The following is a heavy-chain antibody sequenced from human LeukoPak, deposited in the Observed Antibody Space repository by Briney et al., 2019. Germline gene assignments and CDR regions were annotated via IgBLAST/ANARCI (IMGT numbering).Heavy chain of an antibody. D-gene: IGHD3-3*01. V-gene: IGHV3-33*08. J-gene: IGHJ3*02. CDR1: GFTFSSYG. CDR2: IWYDGSNK. Sequence: GGSLRLSCAASGFTFSSYGMHWVRQAPGKGLEWVAVIWYDGSNKYYADSVKGRFTISRDNSKNTLYLQMSSLRAEDTAVYYCARAKIQEVTIFGVVIPAYDAFDIWGQGTMVTVSS. CDR3: ARAKIQEVTIFGVVIPAYDAFDI.